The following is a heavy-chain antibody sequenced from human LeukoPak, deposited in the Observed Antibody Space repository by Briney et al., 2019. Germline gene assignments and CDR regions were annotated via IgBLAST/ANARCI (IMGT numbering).Heavy chain of an antibody. D-gene: IGHD2-8*02. J-gene: IGHJ4*02. V-gene: IGHV3-23*01. CDR1: GFTFSSYS. Sequence: GGSLRLSCAASGFTFSSYSMNWVRQTPGKGLEWVSATVGGRPDTYHADSVRGRFTVSRDNSMNTLYLQMNSLRVEDTAVYYCTKAPVRSCTGTFCYPFDYWGQGTLVTVSS. CDR3: TKAPVRSCTGTFCYPFDY. CDR2: TVGGRPDT.